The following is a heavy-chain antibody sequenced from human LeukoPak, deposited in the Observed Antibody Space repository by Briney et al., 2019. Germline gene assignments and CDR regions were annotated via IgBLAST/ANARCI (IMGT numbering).Heavy chain of an antibody. CDR1: GGPFSGYY. D-gene: IGHD4-17*01. V-gene: IGHV4-34*01. J-gene: IGHJ4*02. CDR3: ATDDYGAPGY. Sequence: SETLSLTCAVYGGPFSGYYWSWIRQPPGKGLEWIGEINHSGSTNYNPSLKSRVTISVDTSKNQFSLKLSSVTAADTAVYYCATDDYGAPGYWGQGTLVTVSS. CDR2: INHSGST.